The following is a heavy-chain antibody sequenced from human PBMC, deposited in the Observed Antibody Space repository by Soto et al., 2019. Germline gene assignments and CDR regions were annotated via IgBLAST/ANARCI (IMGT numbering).Heavy chain of an antibody. CDR2: ISTSSSYI. Sequence: GGSLRLSCAASGFTFSSYSMNSVRQAPGKGLEWVSSISTSSSYIYYAASVKGRFTISRDNAKTSLYMQLHSLRAENPAVYYFARAWPRGGGSPDFNWFDPWGQGALVTVST. CDR1: GFTFSSYS. CDR3: ARAWPRGGGSPDFNWFDP. V-gene: IGHV3-21*01. J-gene: IGHJ5*02. D-gene: IGHD2-15*01.